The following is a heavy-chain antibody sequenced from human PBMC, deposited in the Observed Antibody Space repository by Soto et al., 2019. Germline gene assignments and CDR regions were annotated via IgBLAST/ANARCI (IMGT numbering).Heavy chain of an antibody. J-gene: IGHJ5*02. Sequence: PGGSLRLSCVASGFTVSSNYMNWVRQAPGKGLEWVSILYAGGSTYYADSVKGRFTISRDSSRNTLYLQMNSLRADDTAVYYCARSQDLDTAISPWGQGTLVTVSS. V-gene: IGHV3-66*01. CDR1: GFTVSSNY. D-gene: IGHD5-18*01. CDR2: LYAGGST. CDR3: ARSQDLDTAISP.